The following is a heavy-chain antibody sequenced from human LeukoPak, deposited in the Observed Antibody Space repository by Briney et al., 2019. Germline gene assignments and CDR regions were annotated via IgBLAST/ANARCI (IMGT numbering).Heavy chain of an antibody. CDR3: TRAVAGYPD. CDR2: INHSGYT. Sequence: PSETLSLTCAASGVPFSNYYWSWVRQSPSQGLEWIGEINHSGYTNYNPSLKSRVTMSIDTSKNQFSLKLTSVTAAGAGVYYCTRAVAGYPDWGQGTLVTVSS. J-gene: IGHJ4*02. V-gene: IGHV4-34*01. D-gene: IGHD6-19*01. CDR1: GVPFSNYY.